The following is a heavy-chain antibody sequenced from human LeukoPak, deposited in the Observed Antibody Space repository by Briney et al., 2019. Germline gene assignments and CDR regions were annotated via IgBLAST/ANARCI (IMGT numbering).Heavy chain of an antibody. J-gene: IGHJ4*02. CDR3: ARMNNWNDNGSDY. D-gene: IGHD1-20*01. CDR2: INHSGST. Sequence: KASETLSLTCAVYGGSFSGYYWSWIRQPPGKGLEWIGEINHSGSTNYNPSLKSRVTISVDTSKNQFSLKLSSVTAADTAVYYCARMNNWNDNGSDYWGQGTLVTVSS. V-gene: IGHV4-34*01. CDR1: GGSFSGYY.